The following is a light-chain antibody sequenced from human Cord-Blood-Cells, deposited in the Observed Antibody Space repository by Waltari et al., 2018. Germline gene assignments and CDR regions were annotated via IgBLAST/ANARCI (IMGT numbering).Light chain of an antibody. CDR1: QSISSY. CDR3: QQANSFPYT. J-gene: IGKJ2*01. V-gene: IGKV1-39*01. CDR2: AAS. Sequence: DIQMTQSPSYLSASVGDRVTITCRASQSISSYLNWYQQKPGKAPKLLIYAASSLQSGVPSRFSGSGSGTDFTLTISSLQPEDFATYYCQQANSFPYTFGQGTKLEIK.